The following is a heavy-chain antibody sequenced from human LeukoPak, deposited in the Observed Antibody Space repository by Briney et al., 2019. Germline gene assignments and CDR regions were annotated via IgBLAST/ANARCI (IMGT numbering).Heavy chain of an antibody. D-gene: IGHD3-22*01. CDR3: AKTLIYYDSSGYYFDY. V-gene: IGHV3-23*01. CDR1: GFTFSIYA. J-gene: IGHJ4*02. Sequence: GGSLRLSCAASGFTFSIYAMSWVRQAPGKGLEWVSAISGSGGSTYYADPVKGRFTISRDNSKNTLYLQMNSLRAEDTAVYYCAKTLIYYDSSGYYFDYWGQGTLVTVSS. CDR2: ISGSGGST.